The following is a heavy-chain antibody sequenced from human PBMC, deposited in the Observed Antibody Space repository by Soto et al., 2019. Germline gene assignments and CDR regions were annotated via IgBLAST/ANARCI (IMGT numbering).Heavy chain of an antibody. CDR3: ARYFYDSGGYYSIFDY. Sequence: GGSLRLSCAASGFTFSSYWMTWVRQAPGKGLEWVSGISGSGGSTWYADSVKGRLTISRDSSKNTLYLQMDSLTADDTAVYYCARYFYDSGGYYSIFDYWGQGTLVTVSS. CDR2: ISGSGGST. D-gene: IGHD3-22*01. J-gene: IGHJ4*02. CDR1: GFTFSSYW. V-gene: IGHV3-23*01.